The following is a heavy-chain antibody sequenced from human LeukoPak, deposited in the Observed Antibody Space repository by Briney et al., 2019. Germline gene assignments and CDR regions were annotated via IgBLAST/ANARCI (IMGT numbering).Heavy chain of an antibody. Sequence: SETLSLTCAVYGGSFSGYYWSWIRQPPGKGLEWIGEINHSGSTNYNPSLKSRVTISVDTSKNQFSLKLSSVTAADTAVYYCASRIAAAGSFDPWGQGTLVTVSS. CDR2: INHSGST. CDR1: GGSFSGYY. D-gene: IGHD6-13*01. CDR3: ASRIAAAGSFDP. J-gene: IGHJ5*02. V-gene: IGHV4-34*01.